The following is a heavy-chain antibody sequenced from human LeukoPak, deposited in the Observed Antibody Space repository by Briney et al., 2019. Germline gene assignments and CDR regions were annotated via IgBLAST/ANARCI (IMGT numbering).Heavy chain of an antibody. J-gene: IGHJ4*02. D-gene: IGHD3-22*01. CDR1: GFTFSSYA. Sequence: PGGSLRLSCAASGFTFSSYAMSWVRQAPGKGLEWVAVISYDGSNKYYADSVKGRFAISRDNSKNTLYLQMNSLRAEDTAVYYCARDPFAYSSGYEYYFDYWGQGTLVTVSS. V-gene: IGHV3-30*09. CDR3: ARDPFAYSSGYEYYFDY. CDR2: ISYDGSNK.